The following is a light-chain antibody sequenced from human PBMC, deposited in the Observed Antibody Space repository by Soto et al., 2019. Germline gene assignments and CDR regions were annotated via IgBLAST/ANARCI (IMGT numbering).Light chain of an antibody. CDR2: GAS. CDR1: QSINNN. J-gene: IGKJ4*01. Sequence: EIVMTQSPATLSVSPGERATLSCRASQSINNNLAWYQQTPGQAPRLLISGASTRATGIPARLSGSGSGTEFTLTISSLQSEDFAVYYCQQYNNWPLTFGGGTRWIS. V-gene: IGKV3-15*01. CDR3: QQYNNWPLT.